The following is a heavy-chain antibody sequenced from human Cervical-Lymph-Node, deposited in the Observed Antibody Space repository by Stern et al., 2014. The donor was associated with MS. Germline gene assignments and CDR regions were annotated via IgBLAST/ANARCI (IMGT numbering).Heavy chain of an antibody. Sequence: QVILKDPGPTLVKPTQTLTLTCTFSGFSLSTSGLGVGWIRKPPGKALEWLAFIYRADSKRYSPSLKNRLTITKDTSKNQVVLTMNNMDPVDTATFYCATHAPGVVPAALDYWGQGTLVTVS. CDR2: IYRADSK. D-gene: IGHD2-2*01. J-gene: IGHJ4*02. CDR3: ATHAPGVVPAALDY. CDR1: GFSLSTSGLG. V-gene: IGHV2-5*02.